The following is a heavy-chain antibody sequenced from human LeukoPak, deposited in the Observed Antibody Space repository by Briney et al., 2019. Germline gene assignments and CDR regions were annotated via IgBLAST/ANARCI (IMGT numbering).Heavy chain of an antibody. Sequence: GGSLRLSCAASGFTVSSNYMSWVRQAPGKGLEWVSVIYSGGSTYYADSVKGRFTISRDNSKNTLYLQMNSLRAVDTAVYYCARSSAANQVDEALDIWGQGTMVTVSS. CDR3: ARSSAANQVDEALDI. J-gene: IGHJ3*02. CDR1: GFTVSSNY. D-gene: IGHD2-15*01. V-gene: IGHV3-53*01. CDR2: IYSGGST.